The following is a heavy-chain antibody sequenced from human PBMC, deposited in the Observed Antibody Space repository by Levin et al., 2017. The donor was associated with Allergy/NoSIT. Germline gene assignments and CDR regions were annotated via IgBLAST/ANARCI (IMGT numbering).Heavy chain of an antibody. J-gene: IGHJ6*02. D-gene: IGHD2-2*01. CDR3: ARQWGYCSSTSCYGGDYYYGMDV. CDR2: IYPGDSDT. Sequence: KVSCKGSGYSFTSYWIGWVRQMPGKGLEWMGIIYPGDSDTRYSPSFQGQVTISADKSISTAYLQWSSLKASDTAMYYCARQWGYCSSTSCYGGDYYYGMDVWGQGTTVTVSS. V-gene: IGHV5-51*01. CDR1: GYSFTSYW.